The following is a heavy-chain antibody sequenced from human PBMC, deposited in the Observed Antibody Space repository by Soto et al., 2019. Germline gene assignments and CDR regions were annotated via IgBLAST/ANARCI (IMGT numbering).Heavy chain of an antibody. V-gene: IGHV4-31*03. CDR3: ARGVGGYDYPTFDY. J-gene: IGHJ4*02. Sequence: PSPTSTFSGASIRSGGYYCSWIRQHPGKGLEWIGYIYYSGSTYYNPSLKSRVTISVDTSKNQFSLKLSSVTAADTAVYYCARGVGGYDYPTFDYWGQGTLVTVSS. CDR1: GASIRSGGYY. CDR2: IYYSGST. D-gene: IGHD5-12*01.